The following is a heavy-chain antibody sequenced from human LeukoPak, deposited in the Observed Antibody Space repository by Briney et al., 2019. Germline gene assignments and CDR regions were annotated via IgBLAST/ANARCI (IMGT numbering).Heavy chain of an antibody. Sequence: PGGSLRLSCAASGFTFSSYSMNWVRQAPGKGLEWVSAISGSGGSTYYADSVKGRFTISRDNSKNTLYLQMNSLRAEDTAVYYCAKDVAWVSVTLFDYWGQGTLVTVSS. CDR1: GFTFSSYS. CDR3: AKDVAWVSVTLFDY. V-gene: IGHV3-23*01. D-gene: IGHD6-13*01. CDR2: ISGSGGST. J-gene: IGHJ4*02.